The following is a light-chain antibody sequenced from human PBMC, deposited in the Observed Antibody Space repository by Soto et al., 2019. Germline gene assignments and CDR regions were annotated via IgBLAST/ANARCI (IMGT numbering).Light chain of an antibody. Sequence: QSVLTQPPSASGSSGQSVTISCTGTSSDVGGYNYVSWYQKHPGKAPKLMIYEVNKRPSGVPDRFSGSKSGNTASLTVSGLQAEDEAEYYCSSYTNINTRACVFGTGTKLTVL. CDR1: SSDVGGYNY. J-gene: IGLJ1*01. V-gene: IGLV2-8*01. CDR2: EVN. CDR3: SSYTNINTRACV.